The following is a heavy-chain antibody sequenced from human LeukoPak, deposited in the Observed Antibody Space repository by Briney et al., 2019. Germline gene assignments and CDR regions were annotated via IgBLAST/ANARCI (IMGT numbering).Heavy chain of an antibody. J-gene: IGHJ5*02. Sequence: ASVKVSCKASGYTFTGYYMHWVRQAPGQGLEWMGWINPNSGGTNYAQKFQGRVTMTRDTSISTAYMELSRLSSDGTAVYYCAREAEMATMGDWFDPWGQGTLVTVSS. D-gene: IGHD5-24*01. CDR3: AREAEMATMGDWFDP. CDR1: GYTFTGYY. CDR2: INPNSGGT. V-gene: IGHV1-2*02.